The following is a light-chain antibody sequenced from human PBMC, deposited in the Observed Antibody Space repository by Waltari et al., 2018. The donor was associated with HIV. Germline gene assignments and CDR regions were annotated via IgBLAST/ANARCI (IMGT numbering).Light chain of an antibody. V-gene: IGLV8-61*02. CDR1: SGSLSSTSY. CDR3: LLYMGSGIWV. J-gene: IGLJ3*02. CDR2: KGN. Sequence: QTVVTQEPSLSVSPGGTVPLTCALSSGSLSSTSYASWYQQSPGQTPLTRVFKGNIQFCGVPDCCSGFVLGSKAVLIITGAQAEDESTYYGLLYMGSGIWVFGGGTKWTVL.